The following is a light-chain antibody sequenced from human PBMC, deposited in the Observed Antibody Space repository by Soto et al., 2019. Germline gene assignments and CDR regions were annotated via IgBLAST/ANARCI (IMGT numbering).Light chain of an antibody. J-gene: IGKJ4*01. CDR1: QSVSSY. Sequence: EIVLTQSPATLSLSPGERATLSCRASQSVSSYLAWYQQKPGQAPRLLIYDASNRATGISARFSGSGSGTDFTLTISSLEAEDFAVYYCQQRSNWTFGGGTKVEIK. V-gene: IGKV3-11*01. CDR3: QQRSNWT. CDR2: DAS.